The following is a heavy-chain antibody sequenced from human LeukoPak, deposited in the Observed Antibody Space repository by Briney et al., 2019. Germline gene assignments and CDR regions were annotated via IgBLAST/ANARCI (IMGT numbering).Heavy chain of an antibody. CDR2: IYYSGST. CDR3: ARISHYCSGGSCYPYYYYGMDV. Sequence: SSETLSLTCTVSGGSISSYYWSWIRQPPGKGLEWIGYIYYSGSTYYNPSLKSRVTISVDTSKNQFSLKLSSVTAADTAVYYCARISHYCSGGSCYPYYYYGMDVWGQGTTVTVSS. CDR1: GGSISSYY. J-gene: IGHJ6*02. V-gene: IGHV4-59*08. D-gene: IGHD2-15*01.